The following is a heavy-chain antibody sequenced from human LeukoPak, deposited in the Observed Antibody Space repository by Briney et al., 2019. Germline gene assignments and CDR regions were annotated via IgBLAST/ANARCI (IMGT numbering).Heavy chain of an antibody. D-gene: IGHD6-6*01. V-gene: IGHV3-64*01. J-gene: IGHJ4*02. CDR1: GFTFSGYP. Sequence: PGGSLRLSCAPSGFTFSGYPMHWVRQAPGKGLEYVSAITSDGGGTYCASSVRGRFTISRDNSMNTLYLQMGGLRGEDMAVYYCARLLSSGSTRRIYEYWGQGTLVTVSS. CDR3: ARLLSSGSTRRIYEY. CDR2: ITSDGGGT.